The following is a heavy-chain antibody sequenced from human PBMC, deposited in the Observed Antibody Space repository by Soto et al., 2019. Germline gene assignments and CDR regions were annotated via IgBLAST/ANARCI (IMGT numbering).Heavy chain of an antibody. V-gene: IGHV3-9*01. CDR1: GFTFDDYA. J-gene: IGHJ4*02. CDR3: AKDALTAVGFHFDF. Sequence: EVQLVESGGGLVQPGRSLRLSCAASGFTFDDYAMHWIRQAPGKGLEWVSGISSNSGSVGYADSVKGRFTISRDNSKHSLSLQMSSLKAEDTALHYCAKDALTAVGFHFDFWGQGTLVTVSS. D-gene: IGHD4-17*01. CDR2: ISSNSGSV.